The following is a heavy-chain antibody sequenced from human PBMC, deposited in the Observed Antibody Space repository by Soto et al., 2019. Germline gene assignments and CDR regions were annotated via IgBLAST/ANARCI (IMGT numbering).Heavy chain of an antibody. D-gene: IGHD6-19*01. CDR1: GYSFTSYW. Sequence: SGTGSGYSFTSYWIGLVRQMPGKGLEWMGIIYPGDSDTRYSPSFQGQVPISADKSIGTAYLQWSSLKASDTAMYYCARRGIAVGGTGAHYYYGMDVWGQGTTVTVSS. CDR3: ARRGIAVGGTGAHYYYGMDV. J-gene: IGHJ6*02. CDR2: IYPGDSDT. V-gene: IGHV5-51*01.